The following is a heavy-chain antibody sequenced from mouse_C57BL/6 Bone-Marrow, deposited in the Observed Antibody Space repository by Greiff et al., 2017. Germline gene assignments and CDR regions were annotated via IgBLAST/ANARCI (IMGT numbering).Heavy chain of an antibody. Sequence: DVKLVESGGGLVQPGGSMKLSCVASGFTFSNYWMNWVRPSPEKGLEWVAQIRLKSDNYATHYAESVKGRFTISRDDSKSSVYLQMNHLRAEDTGIYYCTGIYDGYYAVAMDYWGQGTSVTVSS. D-gene: IGHD2-3*01. CDR1: GFTFSNYW. CDR3: TGIYDGYYAVAMDY. CDR2: IRLKSDNYAT. V-gene: IGHV6-3*01. J-gene: IGHJ4*01.